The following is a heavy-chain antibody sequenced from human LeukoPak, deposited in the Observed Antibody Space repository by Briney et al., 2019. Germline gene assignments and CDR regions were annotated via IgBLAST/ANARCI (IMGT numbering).Heavy chain of an antibody. J-gene: IGHJ5*01. CDR3: ARIRGSSGWFTAWFDS. V-gene: IGHV4-59*01. Sequence: SETLSLTCTVSGGSISGYYWSWIRQPPGKGLEWIGYVYYSGSTNFNPSLKSRVTASADTSKNQFSLKLRSVTAADTAVYFCARIRGSSGWFTAWFDSWGQGTLVTVSS. CDR2: VYYSGST. D-gene: IGHD6-19*01. CDR1: GGSISGYY.